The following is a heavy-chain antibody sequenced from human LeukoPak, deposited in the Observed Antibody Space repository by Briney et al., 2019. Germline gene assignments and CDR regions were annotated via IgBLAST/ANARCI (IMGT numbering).Heavy chain of an antibody. Sequence: GGSLRLSCAASGFTFSSYAMSWVRQAPGKGLEWVAVISYDGGQKYHADSVKGRFTISRDNSKNTVSLQMNSLRAEDTAVFYCARDNPAVAGIVWLRSGAIDYWGQGTLVTVSS. CDR2: ISYDGGQK. CDR1: GFTFSSYA. J-gene: IGHJ4*02. D-gene: IGHD6-19*01. CDR3: ARDNPAVAGIVWLRSGAIDY. V-gene: IGHV3-30*04.